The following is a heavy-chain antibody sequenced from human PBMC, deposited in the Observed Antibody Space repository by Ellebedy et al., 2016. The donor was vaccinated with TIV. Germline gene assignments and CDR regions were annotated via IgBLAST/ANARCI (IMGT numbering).Heavy chain of an antibody. V-gene: IGHV4-59*08. J-gene: IGHJ4*02. CDR3: ARSPAYYYDSSGYYYFDY. CDR2: IYYSGST. CDR1: GGSISSYY. Sequence: SETLSLXCTVSGGSISSYYWSWIRQPPGKGLEWIGYIYYSGSTNYNPSLKSRVTISVDTSKNQFSLKLSSVTAADTAVYYCARSPAYYYDSSGYYYFDYWGQGTLVTVSS. D-gene: IGHD3-22*01.